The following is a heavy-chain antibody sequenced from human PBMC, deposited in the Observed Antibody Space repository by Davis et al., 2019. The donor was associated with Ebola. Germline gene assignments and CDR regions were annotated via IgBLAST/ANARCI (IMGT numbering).Heavy chain of an antibody. CDR3: ARGWLRAGMDV. Sequence: HPQTPSPTSAISGDSVSSGGWNWIRQSPSRGLEWLVRTYYSSKWYNDYAVSVKSRITINPDTSKNQFSLQLNSVTPEGTALYYCARGWLRAGMDVWGEGTTVTVSS. V-gene: IGHV6-1*01. CDR1: GDSVSSGG. CDR2: TYYSSKWYN. J-gene: IGHJ6*04. D-gene: IGHD5-18*01.